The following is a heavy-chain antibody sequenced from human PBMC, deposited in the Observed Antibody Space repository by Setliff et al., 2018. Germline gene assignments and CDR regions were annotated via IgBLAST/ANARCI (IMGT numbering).Heavy chain of an antibody. Sequence: PSETLSLTCAVSGYSISSGFSWVWIRQSPGKGLEWIGRILFSGDTYYNPSFNSRVTISADTSKNQFALVLESVTAADTAVYYCARDRSAYSYGLDVWGQGTTVTVSS. CDR3: ARDRSAYSYGLDV. CDR1: GYSISSGFS. J-gene: IGHJ6*01. CDR2: ILFSGDT. V-gene: IGHV4-38-2*02.